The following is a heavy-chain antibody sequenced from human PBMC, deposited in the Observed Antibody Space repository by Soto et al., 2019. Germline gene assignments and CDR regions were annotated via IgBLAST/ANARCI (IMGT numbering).Heavy chain of an antibody. CDR3: ARRKGDYYDSSGYHYYFDY. CDR1: GYTFTGYY. J-gene: IGHJ4*02. Sequence: QVQLVQSGAEVKKPGASVKVSCKASGYTFTGYYMHWVRQAPVQWLEGMGWIHPNSGGTKSAQKFQGRVTMTRDTSMSPAYMELSRLRSDDTAVYYCARRKGDYYDSSGYHYYFDYWGQGTLVTVSS. CDR2: IHPNSGGT. V-gene: IGHV1-2*02. D-gene: IGHD3-22*01.